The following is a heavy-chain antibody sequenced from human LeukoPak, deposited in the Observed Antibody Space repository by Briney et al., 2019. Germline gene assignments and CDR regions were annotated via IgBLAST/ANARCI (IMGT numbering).Heavy chain of an antibody. CDR1: GGSFSGYY. D-gene: IGHD6-6*01. CDR2: INHSGST. V-gene: IGHV4-34*01. Sequence: PSETLSLTCAVYGGSFSGYYWSWIRQPPGKGLEWIGEINHSGSTNYNPSLKSRVTISVGTSKNQFSLKLSSVTAADTAVYYCARFSLAARPKNAYVVDVWGKGTTVTVSS. J-gene: IGHJ6*04. CDR3: ARFSLAARPKNAYVVDV.